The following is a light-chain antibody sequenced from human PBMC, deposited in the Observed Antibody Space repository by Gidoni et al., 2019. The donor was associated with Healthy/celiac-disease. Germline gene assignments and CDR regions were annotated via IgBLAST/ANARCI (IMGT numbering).Light chain of an antibody. J-gene: IGKJ2*01. Sequence: DIVITQSPDPLALSLGERATFNCKSSQSVLYSSNNRNYLAWYQQKPGQPPKLLIYWASTRESGVPDRFSGSGSGTDFTLTISSLQAEDVAVYYCQQYYSTPYTFGQGTKLEIK. CDR2: WAS. CDR1: QSVLYSSNNRNY. V-gene: IGKV4-1*01. CDR3: QQYYSTPYT.